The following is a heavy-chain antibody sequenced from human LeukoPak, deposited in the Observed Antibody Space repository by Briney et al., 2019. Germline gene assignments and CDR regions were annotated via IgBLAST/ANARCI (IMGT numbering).Heavy chain of an antibody. CDR3: ARDLTNYDFWSGYSTADAFDI. V-gene: IGHV4-31*03. D-gene: IGHD3-3*01. CDR2: IYYSGST. J-gene: IGHJ3*02. CDR1: GGSISSGGYY. Sequence: TLSLTCTVSGGSISSGGYYWSWIRQHPGKGLEWIGYIYYSGSTYYNPSLKSRVTISVDTSKNQFSLKLSSVTAADTAVYYCARDLTNYDFWSGYSTADAFDIWGQGTMVTVSS.